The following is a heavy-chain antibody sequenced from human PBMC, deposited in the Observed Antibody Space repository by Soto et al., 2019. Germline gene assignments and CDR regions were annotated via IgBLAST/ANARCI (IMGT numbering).Heavy chain of an antibody. J-gene: IGHJ5*02. CDR1: GGSISSGDYY. V-gene: IGHV4-30-4*01. D-gene: IGHD3-22*01. CDR2: IYYSGST. CDR3: ARDSPPYYYDSSGSNWFDP. Sequence: SETLSLTCTVSGGSISSGDYYRSWIRQPPGKGLEWIGYIYYSGSTYYNPSLKSRVTISVDTSKNQFSLKLSSVTAADTAVYYCARDSPPYYYDSSGSNWFDPWGQGTLVTVSS.